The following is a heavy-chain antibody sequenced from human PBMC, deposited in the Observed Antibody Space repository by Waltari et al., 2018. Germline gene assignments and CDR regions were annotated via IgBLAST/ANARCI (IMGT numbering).Heavy chain of an antibody. CDR1: GYTFTGYY. CDR3: ARYSGYDYVDYYYGMDV. J-gene: IGHJ6*02. V-gene: IGHV1-2*06. CDR2: INPNRGGT. Sequence: QVQLVQSGAEVKKPGASVKVSCKASGYTFTGYYMHWVRQAPGQGLEWMGRINPNRGGTNYAQKVQGRVTMTRDTSISTAYMELSRLRSDDTAVYYCARYSGYDYVDYYYGMDVWGQGTTVTVSS. D-gene: IGHD5-12*01.